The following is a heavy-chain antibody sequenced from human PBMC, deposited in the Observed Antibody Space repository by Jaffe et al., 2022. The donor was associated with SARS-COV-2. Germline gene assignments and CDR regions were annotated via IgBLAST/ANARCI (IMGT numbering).Heavy chain of an antibody. Sequence: QLQLQESGPGLVKPSETLSLTCTVSGGPISRDNYNWGWIRLPPGKGLEWIGSIYSGGSTFYNPSLTSRVTLSVDTSKNQFSLRLSSVTAADTAVYFCVARSQRGRFDPWGQGAQVTVSS. V-gene: IGHV4-39*01. CDR2: IYSGGST. J-gene: IGHJ5*02. CDR3: VARSQRGRFDP. CDR1: GGPISRDNYN. D-gene: IGHD1-1*01.